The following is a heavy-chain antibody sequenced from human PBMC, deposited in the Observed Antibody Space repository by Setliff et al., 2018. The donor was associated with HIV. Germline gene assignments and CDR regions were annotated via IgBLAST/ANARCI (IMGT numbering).Heavy chain of an antibody. V-gene: IGHV1-2*02. CDR1: GGSFNNKP. Sequence: ASVKVSCKTVGGSFNNKPISWVRQAPGQGLEWMGGIIPILGSTNYAQNFQGRATMTRDTSVNTAFMELSNLRSDDTAVYYCARDYRTTDILSSGYMDVWGKGTTVTVSS. CDR3: ARDYRTTDILSSGYMDV. J-gene: IGHJ6*03. D-gene: IGHD3-9*01. CDR2: IIPILGST.